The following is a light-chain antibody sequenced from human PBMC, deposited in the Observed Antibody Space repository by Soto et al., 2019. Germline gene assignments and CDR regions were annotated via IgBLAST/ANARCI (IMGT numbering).Light chain of an antibody. CDR3: SLYTSSSTVA. Sequence: QSALTQPPSVSGSPGQSVTIPCTASSSDDGSYNRVSWYQQPPGTPPTLMIYEVSNRPSGVPDRFSGSKSGNTASLTISGLQAEDEANYYCSLYTSSSTVAFGGGTKLTVL. J-gene: IGLJ2*01. CDR1: SSDDGSYNR. V-gene: IGLV2-18*01. CDR2: EVS.